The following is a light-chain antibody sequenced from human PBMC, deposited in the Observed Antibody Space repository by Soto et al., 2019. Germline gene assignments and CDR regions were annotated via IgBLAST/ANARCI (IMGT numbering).Light chain of an antibody. CDR3: TSYTAYSTYV. V-gene: IGLV2-14*01. Sequence: QSVLTQPASVSGSPGQSITISCSGTSSDVGGYTHVSWYQQHPGKAPKRVIYEVSNRPSGVSNRFSGSKSGNTASLTISGLQAEDDGDYYFTSYTAYSTYVFGPGTKVTVL. CDR1: SSDVGGYTH. CDR2: EVS. J-gene: IGLJ1*01.